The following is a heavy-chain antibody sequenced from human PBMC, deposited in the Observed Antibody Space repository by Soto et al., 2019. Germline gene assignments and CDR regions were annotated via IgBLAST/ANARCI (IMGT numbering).Heavy chain of an antibody. Sequence: QVQLVESGGGVAQPGRSLRLSCPASGFTLSTYAMHGVRQAPGKGLEWVAVIWYDGSNKYYADSVKGRFTISRDNSKNTLYLQMNSLRAEDTAVYYCARVVGGYDYFDYWGQGTLVTVSS. CDR2: IWYDGSNK. V-gene: IGHV3-33*01. J-gene: IGHJ4*02. D-gene: IGHD5-12*01. CDR1: GFTLSTYA. CDR3: ARVVGGYDYFDY.